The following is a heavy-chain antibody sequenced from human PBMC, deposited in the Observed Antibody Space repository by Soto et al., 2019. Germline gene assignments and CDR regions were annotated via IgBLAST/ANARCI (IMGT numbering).Heavy chain of an antibody. CDR2: ISAYNGNT. Sequence: QVQLVQSGAEVKKPGASVKVSCKASGYTFTSYGISWVRQAPGQGLEWMGWISAYNGNTNYAQKLQGRVTMTTDTSTSTAYMELRSLRSDDTAVYYCARYALSWSYRKYNWFDPWCHGTLVTVSS. D-gene: IGHD1-26*01. J-gene: IGHJ5*02. V-gene: IGHV1-18*01. CDR1: GYTFTSYG. CDR3: ARYALSWSYRKYNWFDP.